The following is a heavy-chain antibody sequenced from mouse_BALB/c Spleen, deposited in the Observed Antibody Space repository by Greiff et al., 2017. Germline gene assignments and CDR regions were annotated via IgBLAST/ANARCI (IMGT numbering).Heavy chain of an antibody. D-gene: IGHD2-4*01. CDR3: ARQIYYDYDLYSMDD. CDR1: GFTFTDYY. CDR2: IRNKANGSTT. Sequence: EVKLMESGGGLVQPGGSLRLSCATSGFTFTDYYMSWVRQPPGKALEWLGFIRNKANGSTTEYSASVKGRFTISRDNSQSILYLQMDTLSAEDSATYYCARQIYYDYDLYSMDDWGQGTSVTVSS. V-gene: IGHV7-3*02. J-gene: IGHJ4*01.